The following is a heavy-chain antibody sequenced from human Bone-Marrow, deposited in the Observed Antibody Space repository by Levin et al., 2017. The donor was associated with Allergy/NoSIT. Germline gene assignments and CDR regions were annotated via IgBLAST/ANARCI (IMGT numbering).Heavy chain of an antibody. CDR1: GGSFSGYY. CDR2: INHSGST. D-gene: IGHD2-2*01. J-gene: IGHJ6*03. Sequence: TGGSLRLSCAVYGGSFSGYYWSWIRQPPGKGLEWIGEINHSGSTNYNPSLKSRVTISVDTSKNQFSLKLSSVTAADTAVYYCARDSLSPVVPAASDRYYYYMDVWGKGTTVTVSS. CDR3: ARDSLSPVVPAASDRYYYYMDV. V-gene: IGHV4-34*01.